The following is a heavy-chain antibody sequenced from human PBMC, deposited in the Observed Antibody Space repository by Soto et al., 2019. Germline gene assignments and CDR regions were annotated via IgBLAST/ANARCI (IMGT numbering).Heavy chain of an antibody. V-gene: IGHV1-2*04. J-gene: IGHJ3*02. CDR1: GYTFTGYY. CDR2: INPNSGGT. CDR3: ARVSIAADYAGRGAFDI. D-gene: IGHD4-17*01. Sequence: ASVKVSCKASGYTFTGYYMHWVRQAPGQGLEWMGWINPNSGGTNYAQKFQGWVTMTRDTSISTAYMELSRLRSDDTAVYYCARVSIAADYAGRGAFDIWGQGTMVTVSS.